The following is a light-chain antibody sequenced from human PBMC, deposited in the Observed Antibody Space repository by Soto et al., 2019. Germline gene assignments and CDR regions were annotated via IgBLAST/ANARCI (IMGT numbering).Light chain of an antibody. CDR2: GAS. Sequence: EIVLTQSPGTLSLSPGDTATLSCRASQSVSSNYLAWYHQKPGQAPGLLIYGASSRATGLSDRFSGSGSGTGFTLTFSRLEPEDFAVSYCHHYGSSPPMYSFGQGTQLEIK. CDR1: QSVSSNY. J-gene: IGKJ2*01. V-gene: IGKV3-20*01. CDR3: HHYGSSPPMYS.